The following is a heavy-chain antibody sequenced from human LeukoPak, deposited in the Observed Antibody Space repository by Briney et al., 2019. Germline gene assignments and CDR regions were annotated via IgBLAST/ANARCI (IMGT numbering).Heavy chain of an antibody. CDR1: GFTFSSYA. V-gene: IGHV3-23*01. CDR2: ISGSGGST. J-gene: IGHJ3*02. Sequence: GGSLRLSCAASGFTFSSYAMSWVRQAPGKGLEWVSAISGSGGSTYYADSVKGRFTTSRDNSKNTLYLQMNSLRAEDTAVYYCAKAIEMATIFDAFDIWGQGTMVTVSS. CDR3: AKAIEMATIFDAFDI. D-gene: IGHD5-12*01.